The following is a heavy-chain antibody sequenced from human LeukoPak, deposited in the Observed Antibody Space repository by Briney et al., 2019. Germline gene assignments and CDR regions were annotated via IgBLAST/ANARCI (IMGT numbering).Heavy chain of an antibody. CDR3: ARGAAPQRSYYYYYYMDV. CDR2: IKQDGSEK. J-gene: IGHJ6*03. CDR1: GFTFSSYW. D-gene: IGHD5-24*01. Sequence: GGSLRLSCAASGFTFSSYWMSWVRQAPGKGLEWVANIKQDGSEKYSVDSVKGRCTISRDNANNLLYLQMNSPRAEDTAVYYCARGAAPQRSYYYYYYMDVWGKGTTVTVSS. V-gene: IGHV3-7*01.